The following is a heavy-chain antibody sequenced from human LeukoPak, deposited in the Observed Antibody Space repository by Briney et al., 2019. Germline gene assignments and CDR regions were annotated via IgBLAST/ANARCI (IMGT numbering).Heavy chain of an antibody. D-gene: IGHD3-10*01. CDR2: ANPNSGGT. Sequence: ASVKVSCKASGYTFTGYYIHWVRQAPGQGLEWMGWANPNSGGTHSAQKFQGRVTMTRDTSISTVYMELSSLRSDDTAIYYCARGPSSGIDYWGQGTLVTVSS. J-gene: IGHJ4*02. CDR3: ARGPSSGIDY. CDR1: GYTFTGYY. V-gene: IGHV1-2*02.